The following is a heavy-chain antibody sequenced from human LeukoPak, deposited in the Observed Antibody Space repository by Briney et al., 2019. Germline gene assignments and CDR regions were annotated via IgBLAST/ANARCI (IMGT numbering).Heavy chain of an antibody. CDR2: INAGNGNT. Sequence: ASVKVSCKASGYTFTSYAMHWVRQAPGQRLEWMGWINAGNGNTKYSQKFQGRVTITRDTSASTAYMELSSLRSEDTAVYYCARDGLAYDILTGHRTYYFDYWGQGTMVTASS. J-gene: IGHJ4*02. V-gene: IGHV1-3*01. CDR3: ARDGLAYDILTGHRTYYFDY. CDR1: GYTFTSYA. D-gene: IGHD3-9*01.